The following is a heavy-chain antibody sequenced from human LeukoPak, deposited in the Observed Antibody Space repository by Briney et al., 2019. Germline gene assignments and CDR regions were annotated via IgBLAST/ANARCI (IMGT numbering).Heavy chain of an antibody. Sequence: SQTLSLTCTVSGGSISSGGYYWSWIRQYPGKGLEWIGYIYYSGSTYYNPSLKSRVTISVDTSKNQFSLKLSSVTAADTAVYYCASGGIAAAGTGYWGQGTLVTVSS. V-gene: IGHV4-31*03. CDR1: GGSISSGGYY. J-gene: IGHJ4*02. D-gene: IGHD6-13*01. CDR2: IYYSGST. CDR3: ASGGIAAAGTGY.